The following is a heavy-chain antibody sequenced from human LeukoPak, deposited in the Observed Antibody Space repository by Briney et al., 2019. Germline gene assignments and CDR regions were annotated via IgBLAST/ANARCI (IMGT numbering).Heavy chain of an antibody. CDR1: GFTFSSYE. V-gene: IGHV3-15*01. CDR2: IKSKTDGGTT. J-gene: IGHJ6*03. Sequence: GGSLRLSCAASGFTFSSYEMNWVRQAPGKGLEWVGRIKSKTDGGTTDYAAPVKGRFTVSRDDSKNALYLQMNSLKTEDTAVYYCTTDRGDYGSGSYEIYYFYMDVWGEGTTVTVSS. CDR3: TTDRGDYGSGSYEIYYFYMDV. D-gene: IGHD3-10*01.